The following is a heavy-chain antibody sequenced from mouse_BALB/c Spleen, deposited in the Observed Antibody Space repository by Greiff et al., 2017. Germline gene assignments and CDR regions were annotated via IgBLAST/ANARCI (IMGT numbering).Heavy chain of an antibody. CDR3: ARGYDGYYGFAY. D-gene: IGHD2-3*01. CDR1: GYAFTNYL. J-gene: IGHJ3*01. V-gene: IGHV1-54*01. Sequence: QVQLQQSGAELVRPGTSVKVSCKASGYAFTNYLIEWVKQRPGQGLEWIGVINPGSGGTNYNEKFKGKATLTADKSSSTAYMQLSSLTSDDSAVYFCARGYDGYYGFAYWGQGTLVTVSA. CDR2: INPGSGGT.